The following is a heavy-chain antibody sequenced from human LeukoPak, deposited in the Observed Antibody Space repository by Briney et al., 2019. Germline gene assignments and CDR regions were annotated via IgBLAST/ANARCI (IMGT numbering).Heavy chain of an antibody. CDR1: GFTFSNAW. V-gene: IGHV3-15*07. J-gene: IGHJ4*02. CDR2: IKSKTDGGTT. CDR3: TTDWYGDYVLGDY. Sequence: GGSLRLSCAASGFTFSNAWMNWVRQAPGKGLEWVGRIKSKTDGGTTGYAAPVKGRFTISRDDSKNTLYLQMNSLKTEDTAVYYCTTDWYGDYVLGDYWGQGTLVTVSS. D-gene: IGHD4-17*01.